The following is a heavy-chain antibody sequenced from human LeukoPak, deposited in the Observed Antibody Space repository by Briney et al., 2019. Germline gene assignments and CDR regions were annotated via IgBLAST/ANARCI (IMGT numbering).Heavy chain of an antibody. CDR1: GGSISSGGYS. V-gene: IGHV4-30-2*01. D-gene: IGHD5-12*01. CDR2: IYHSGST. CDR3: AIRAGYGRFGP. J-gene: IGHJ5*02. Sequence: SQTLSLTCAVSGGSISSGGYSWSWIRQPPWKGLEWIGYIYHSGSTYYNPSLKSRVTISVDRSKNQFSLKLSSVTAADTAVYYCAIRAGYGRFGPWAREPWSPSPQ.